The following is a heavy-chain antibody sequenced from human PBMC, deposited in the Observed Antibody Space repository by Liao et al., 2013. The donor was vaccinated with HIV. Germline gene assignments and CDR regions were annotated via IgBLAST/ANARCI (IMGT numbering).Heavy chain of an antibody. CDR2: IYYSGST. V-gene: IGHV4-59*01. D-gene: IGHD4-17*01. Sequence: QVQLQESGPGLVKPSETLSLTCTVSGGSISSYYWSWIRQPPGKGLEWIGYIYYSGSTNYNPSLKSRVTISVDTSKNQFSLKLSSVTAADTAVYYCALLSDGDYSFDYWGQGTLVTVSS. CDR3: ALLSDGDYSFDY. J-gene: IGHJ4*02. CDR1: GGSISSYY.